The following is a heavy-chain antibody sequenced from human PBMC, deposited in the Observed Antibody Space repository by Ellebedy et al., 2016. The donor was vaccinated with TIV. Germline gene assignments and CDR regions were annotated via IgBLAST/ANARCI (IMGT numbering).Heavy chain of an antibody. J-gene: IGHJ4*02. CDR3: ARRGDSDFDS. V-gene: IGHV5-10-1*01. CDR1: GYNFSNNW. CDR2: IHPSDSDT. Sequence: GESLKISCKISGYNFSNNWISWVRQKPGKGLEWMGRIHPSDSDTDYRPSFRGHVTMSVDKSISFAFLQWSSLQASDTAMYYCARRGDSDFDSWGPGTVVTVSP. D-gene: IGHD4-17*01.